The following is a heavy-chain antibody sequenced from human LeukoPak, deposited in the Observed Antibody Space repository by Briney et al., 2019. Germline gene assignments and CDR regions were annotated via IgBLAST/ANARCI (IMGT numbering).Heavy chain of an antibody. CDR1: GVSISNYF. J-gene: IGHJ5*02. V-gene: IGHV4-4*07. Sequence: SATLSLTCNVFGVSISNYFWSWLRQPAGKGLEWIGRSYASGTTYYNPSLRSRVTLSMDTSKNHFSLKLTSLTAADTAVYYCARTHWVGGSCDTFAPWGQGTPVTLSS. CDR2: SYASGTT. CDR3: ARTHWVGGSCDTFAP. D-gene: IGHD2-21*01.